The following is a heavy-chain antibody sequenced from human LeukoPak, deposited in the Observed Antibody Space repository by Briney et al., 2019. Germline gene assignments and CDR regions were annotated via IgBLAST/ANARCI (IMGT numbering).Heavy chain of an antibody. V-gene: IGHV3-74*01. J-gene: IGHJ4*02. Sequence: GGSLRLSCAASGFTFSSYWMHWVRQAPGKGLVGVSRINSDGSSTSYADSVKGRFTISRDNAKNTLYLQMNSLRAEDTAVYYCARVSMTTMYYFDYWGQGTLVTVSS. D-gene: IGHD5-24*01. CDR3: ARVSMTTMYYFDY. CDR2: INSDGSST. CDR1: GFTFSSYW.